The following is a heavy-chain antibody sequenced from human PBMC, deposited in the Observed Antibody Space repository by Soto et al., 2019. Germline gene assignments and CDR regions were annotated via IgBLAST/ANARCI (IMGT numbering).Heavy chain of an antibody. Sequence: PRGSRRLSCAPCGFTFSGSDIHWVRQASGKGLEWVGRIRSSHNNYATVYAASVRGRLTFSRDDSKNTAYLQLNSLKTEDSAVYYWAKHFSWSYGLDVWGQGTTVTVSS. CDR3: AKHFSWSYGLDV. D-gene: IGHD3-3*01. CDR1: GFTFSGSD. CDR2: IRSSHNNYAT. V-gene: IGHV3-73*01. J-gene: IGHJ6*02.